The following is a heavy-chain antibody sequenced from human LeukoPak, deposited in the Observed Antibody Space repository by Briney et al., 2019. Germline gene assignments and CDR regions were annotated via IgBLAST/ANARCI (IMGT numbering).Heavy chain of an antibody. D-gene: IGHD5-24*01. J-gene: IGHJ4*02. CDR3: ARGLRDGFDLYYFDY. CDR1: GGSISSGDYY. V-gene: IGHV4-30-4*01. CDR2: IYYSGST. Sequence: PSQTLSLTCTVSGGSISSGDYYWSWIRQPPGKGLEWIGYIYYSGSTYYNPSLKSRVTISVDTSKNQFSLKLSSVTAADTAVYYCARGLRDGFDLYYFDYWGQGTLVTVSS.